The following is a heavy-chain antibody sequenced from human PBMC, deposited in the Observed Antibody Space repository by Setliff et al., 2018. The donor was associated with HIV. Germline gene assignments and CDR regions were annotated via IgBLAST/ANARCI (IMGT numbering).Heavy chain of an antibody. CDR2: ISSDSSTI. CDR1: GFTFSSYS. D-gene: IGHD3-16*01. V-gene: IGHV3-48*01. J-gene: IGHJ4*02. CDR3: ARGAPHRWGGCDY. Sequence: GGSLRLSCAASGFTFSSYSMDWVRQAPGKGLEWVSYISSDSSTIAYADSVKGRFTASRDNAKNSLYLQTNSLRAEDTAVYYCARGAPHRWGGCDYWGQGTLVTVSS.